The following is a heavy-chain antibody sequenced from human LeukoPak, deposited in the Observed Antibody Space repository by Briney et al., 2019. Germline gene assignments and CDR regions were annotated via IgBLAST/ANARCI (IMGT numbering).Heavy chain of an antibody. CDR3: ARDPNYNYPYFDY. D-gene: IGHD5-24*01. CDR2: IYHSGST. J-gene: IGHJ4*02. Sequence: SETLSLTCTVSGGSISSYYWSWIRQSPGKGLDWIGNIYHSGSTWYNPSLKSRVAISVDTSSNQFSLKLTSVTAADTAVYYCARDPNYNYPYFDYWGQGILVTVSS. CDR1: GGSISSYY. V-gene: IGHV4-59*04.